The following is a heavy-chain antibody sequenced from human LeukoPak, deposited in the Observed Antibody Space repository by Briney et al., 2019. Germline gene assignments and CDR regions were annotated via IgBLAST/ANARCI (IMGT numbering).Heavy chain of an antibody. D-gene: IGHD3-22*01. CDR2: ISSSSSYI. CDR1: GFTFSSYS. V-gene: IGHV3-21*01. J-gene: IGHJ6*03. CDR3: ARKRGISWLSAYYYMDV. Sequence: GGSLRLSCAASGFTFSSYSMNWVRQAPGKGLEWVSYISSSSSYIYYADSVKGRFTISRDNAKNSLYLQMNSLRAEDTAVYYCARKRGISWLSAYYYMDVWGKGTTVTISS.